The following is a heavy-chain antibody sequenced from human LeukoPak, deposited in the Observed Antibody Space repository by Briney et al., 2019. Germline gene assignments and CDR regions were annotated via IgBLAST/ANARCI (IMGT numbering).Heavy chain of an antibody. CDR3: ARGARYSGSYYVY. CDR2: INHSGST. V-gene: IGHV4-34*01. Sequence: PETLSLTCAVYGGSFSGYYWSWIRQPPGKGLEWIGEINHSGSTNYNPSLKSRVTISVDTSKNQFSLKLSSVTAADTAVYYCARGARYSGSYYVYWGQGTLVTVSS. CDR1: GGSFSGYY. D-gene: IGHD1-26*01. J-gene: IGHJ4*02.